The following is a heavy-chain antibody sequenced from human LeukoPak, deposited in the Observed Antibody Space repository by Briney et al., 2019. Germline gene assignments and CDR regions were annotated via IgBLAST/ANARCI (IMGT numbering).Heavy chain of an antibody. J-gene: IGHJ4*02. CDR2: IYYSGST. Sequence: SETLSLTCTVSGGSMGRHYWSWIRQPPGKGLEWIGYIYYSGSTNYNPSLKSRVTISIDTSKNQFSLKLSSVTAADTAVYYCARAPGDTAMTYYFDYWGQGTLVTVSS. CDR1: GGSMGRHY. D-gene: IGHD5-18*01. V-gene: IGHV4-59*11. CDR3: ARAPGDTAMTYYFDY.